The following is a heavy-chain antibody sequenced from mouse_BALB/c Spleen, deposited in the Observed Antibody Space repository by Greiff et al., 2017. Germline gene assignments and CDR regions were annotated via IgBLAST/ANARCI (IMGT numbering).Heavy chain of an antibody. CDR3: ARRGNGNYFDY. D-gene: IGHD2-1*01. J-gene: IGHJ2*01. CDR2: ISSGGSYT. Sequence: EVQGVESGGDLVKPGGSLKLSCAASGFTFSSYGMSWVRQTPDKRLEWVATISSGGSYTYYPDSVKGRFTISRDNAKNTLYLQMSSLKSEDTAMYYCARRGNGNYFDYWGQGTTLTVSS. CDR1: GFTFSSYG. V-gene: IGHV5-6*01.